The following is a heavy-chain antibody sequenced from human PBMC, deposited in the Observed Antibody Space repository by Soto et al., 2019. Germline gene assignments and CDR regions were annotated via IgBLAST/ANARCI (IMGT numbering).Heavy chain of an antibody. V-gene: IGHV1-69*12. J-gene: IGHJ3*02. D-gene: IGHD2-15*01. Sequence: QVQLVQSGAEVKKPGSSVKVSCKASGGTFSSYAISWVRQAPGQGLEWMGGIIPIFGTANYAQKFQGRVTITADESTSTAYMELSSLRSEDTAVYYCASWGSCYSRLDCAFDIWGQGTMVTVSS. CDR2: IIPIFGTA. CDR1: GGTFSSYA. CDR3: ASWGSCYSRLDCAFDI.